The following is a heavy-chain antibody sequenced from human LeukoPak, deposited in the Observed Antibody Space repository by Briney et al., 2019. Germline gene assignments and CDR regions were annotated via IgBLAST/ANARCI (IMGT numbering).Heavy chain of an antibody. D-gene: IGHD6-25*01. CDR1: GGSISSYY. J-gene: IGHJ2*01. CDR3: ARQGGGFWYFDL. Sequence: PSETLSLTCTVSGGSISSYYWSWIRQPPGKGLEWIGYIYYSGSTNYNPSLKTRVTISVDTSKNQFSLKLSSVTAADTAVYYGARQGGGFWYFDLWGRGTLVTVSS. CDR2: IYYSGST. V-gene: IGHV4-59*08.